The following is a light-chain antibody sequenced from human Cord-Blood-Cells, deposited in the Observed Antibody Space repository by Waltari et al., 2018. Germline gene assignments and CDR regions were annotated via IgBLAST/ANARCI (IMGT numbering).Light chain of an antibody. CDR1: QDISNY. V-gene: IGKV1-33*01. CDR3: QQYDNLIT. CDR2: DAS. Sequence: DIQMTQSPSSLSASVGDSVTITCQASQDISNYLNWYQQKPGKAPKLLIYDASNLEKGVPSRFSGSGSGTDFTFTISSLQPEDIATYYCQQYDNLITFGQGTRLEIK. J-gene: IGKJ5*01.